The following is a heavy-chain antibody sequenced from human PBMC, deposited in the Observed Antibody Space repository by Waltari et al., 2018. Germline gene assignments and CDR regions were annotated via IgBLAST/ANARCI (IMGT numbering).Heavy chain of an antibody. D-gene: IGHD6-13*01. CDR2: IRDDGGNP. Sequence: EVQLLESGGGLVQPGGSLRVSCAASGFTFNNYAMSWVRQAPGRGLGWCSAIRDDGGNPYFAPSVKGRFTISRDYSKGTVSLQMNSLRAEDTAVYYCARDREGISWTLDYWGQGTLVTVSS. V-gene: IGHV3-23*01. CDR1: GFTFNNYA. J-gene: IGHJ4*02. CDR3: ARDREGISWTLDY.